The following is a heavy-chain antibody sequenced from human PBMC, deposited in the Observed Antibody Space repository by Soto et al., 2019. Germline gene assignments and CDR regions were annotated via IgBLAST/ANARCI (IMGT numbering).Heavy chain of an antibody. Sequence: QVQLVESGGGVVQPGRSLRLSCAASGVTFNNYGMHWVRQAPGKGLEWLAVIWNDGSNNYYANSVKGRFTISRDNSKNTLYLQMNSLRAEDAAVYYCARRQIPPPTRGAANARGGMDVWGQGTTVTVSS. CDR3: ARRQIPPPTRGAANARGGMDV. J-gene: IGHJ6*02. V-gene: IGHV3-33*01. CDR1: GVTFNNYG. CDR2: IWNDGSNN. D-gene: IGHD6-25*01.